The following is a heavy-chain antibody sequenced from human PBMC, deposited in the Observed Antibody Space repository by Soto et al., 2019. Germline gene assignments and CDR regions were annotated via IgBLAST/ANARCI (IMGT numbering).Heavy chain of an antibody. Sequence: QVQLQESGPGLVKPSETLSLTCTVSGGSISSYYWSWIRQPPGKGLEWIGYIYYSGSTNYNPSLRSRVTISVDTSRNRSSRRLGSGTAADTAVYSCAGVARDGYYYYGIDVWGQGTPVPVSS. D-gene: IGHD5-12*01. J-gene: IGHJ6*02. CDR1: GGSISSYY. CDR3: AGVARDGYYYYGIDV. V-gene: IGHV4-59*01. CDR2: IYYSGST.